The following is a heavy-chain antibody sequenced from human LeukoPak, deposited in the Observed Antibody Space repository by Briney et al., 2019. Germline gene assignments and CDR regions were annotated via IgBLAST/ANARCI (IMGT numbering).Heavy chain of an antibody. J-gene: IGHJ5*02. CDR3: ARGELLWFGELCPWSDP. CDR2: IIPIFGTA. CDR1: GGTFSSYA. Sequence: SVKVSCKASGGTFSSYAISWVRQAPGQGLEWMGGIIPIFGTANYAQKFQGRVTITADESTSTAYMELSSLRSEDTAVYYCARGELLWFGELCPWSDPWGQGTLVTVSS. D-gene: IGHD3-10*01. V-gene: IGHV1-69*13.